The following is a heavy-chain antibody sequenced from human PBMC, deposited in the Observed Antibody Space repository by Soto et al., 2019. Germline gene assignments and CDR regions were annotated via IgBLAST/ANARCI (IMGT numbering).Heavy chain of an antibody. CDR3: ARRSYINPDYFDY. CDR2: IDPSDSYT. Sequence: PRESLKISCKGSGYSFTSHWISWVRQMPGKGLEWMGRIDPSDSYTNYSPSFQGHVTISADKSISTAYLQWSSLKASDTAMYYCARRSYINPDYFDYWGQGTLVTVSS. J-gene: IGHJ4*02. V-gene: IGHV5-10-1*01. D-gene: IGHD2-15*01. CDR1: GYSFTSHW.